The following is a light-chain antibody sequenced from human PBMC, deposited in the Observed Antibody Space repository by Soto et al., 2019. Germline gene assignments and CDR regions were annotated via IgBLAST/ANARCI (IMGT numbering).Light chain of an antibody. CDR3: CSYAGSSAWV. Sequence: QSALTQPASVSGSPGQSITISCTGTSSDVGSYDLVSWYQRHPGKAPKLMIYQGNKRPSGVSNRFSGSKSGNTASLTISGLQAEDEADYFCCSYAGSSAWVFGGGTQLTVL. J-gene: IGLJ3*02. V-gene: IGLV2-23*01. CDR2: QGN. CDR1: SSDVGSYDL.